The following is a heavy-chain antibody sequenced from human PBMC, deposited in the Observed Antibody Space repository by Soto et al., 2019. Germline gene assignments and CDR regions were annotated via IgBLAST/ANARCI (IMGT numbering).Heavy chain of an antibody. CDR1: GFTFSTYT. CDR3: AKDHLLRYFDWLFDY. D-gene: IGHD3-9*01. V-gene: IGHV3-23*01. J-gene: IGHJ4*02. Sequence: PGGSLRLSCAASGFTFSTYTMAWVRQAPGKGLEWVSAISGSGGSTYYADSVKGRFTISRDNSKNTLYLQMNSLRAEDTAVYYCAKDHLLRYFDWLFDYWGQGTLVTVSS. CDR2: ISGSGGST.